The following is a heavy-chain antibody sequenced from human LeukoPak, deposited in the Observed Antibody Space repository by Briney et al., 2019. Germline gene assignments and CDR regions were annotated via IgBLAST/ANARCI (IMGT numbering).Heavy chain of an antibody. J-gene: IGHJ5*02. Sequence: GGSLRLSCAASGFTFSSYSMNWVRQAPGKGLEWISSISSSSSYIYYADSVKGRFTISRDNSKNTLYLQMNSLRAEDTAVYYCAKDPRITIFGVATLEANWFDPWGQGTLVTVSS. D-gene: IGHD3-3*01. CDR1: GFTFSSYS. CDR2: ISSSSSYI. V-gene: IGHV3-21*04. CDR3: AKDPRITIFGVATLEANWFDP.